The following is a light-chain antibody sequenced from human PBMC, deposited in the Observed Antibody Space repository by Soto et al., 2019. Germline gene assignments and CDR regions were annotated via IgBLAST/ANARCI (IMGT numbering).Light chain of an antibody. CDR3: QQRSNWPRIT. Sequence: EIVLTQSPGTLSLSPGERATLSCRASQSVSSNYLAWYQQRPGQAPRLLIYGASSRATGIPDRLSGSGSGTDFTLTISSLEPEDFAVYYCQQRSNWPRITFGGGTKVDIK. CDR2: GAS. V-gene: IGKV3D-20*02. J-gene: IGKJ4*01. CDR1: QSVSSNY.